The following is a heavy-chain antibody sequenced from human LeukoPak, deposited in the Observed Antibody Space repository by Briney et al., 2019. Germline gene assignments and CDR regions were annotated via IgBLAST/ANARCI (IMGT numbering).Heavy chain of an antibody. D-gene: IGHD1-26*01. J-gene: IGHJ3*02. CDR3: AKGRDSGSFWEDAFDI. CDR1: GFTFDDYA. Sequence: PGGSLRLSCAASGFTFDDYAMHWVRQAPGKGLEWVSGISWNSGSIGYADSVKGRFTISRDNAKNSLYLQMNSLRAEDMALYYCAKGRDSGSFWEDAFDIWGQGTMVTVSS. CDR2: ISWNSGSI. V-gene: IGHV3-9*03.